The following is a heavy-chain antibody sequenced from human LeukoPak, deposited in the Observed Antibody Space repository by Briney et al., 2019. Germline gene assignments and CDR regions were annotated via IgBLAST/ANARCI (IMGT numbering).Heavy chain of an antibody. Sequence: GGSLRLSCAASGFTFSSYAMHWVRQAPGKGLEWVAVILYDGSNKYYADSVKGRFTISRDNSKNSLYLQMNSLRAEDTAVYYCARAGRGFSYGSFAYWGQGTLVTVSS. J-gene: IGHJ4*02. D-gene: IGHD5-18*01. CDR2: ILYDGSNK. V-gene: IGHV3-30-3*01. CDR3: ARAGRGFSYGSFAY. CDR1: GFTFSSYA.